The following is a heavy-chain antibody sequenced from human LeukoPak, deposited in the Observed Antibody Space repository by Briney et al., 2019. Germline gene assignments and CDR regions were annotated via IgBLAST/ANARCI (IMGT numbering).Heavy chain of an antibody. V-gene: IGHV1-2*02. J-gene: IGHJ6*03. CDR2: INPNSGGT. D-gene: IGHD2-2*01. Sequence: ASVKVSCKASGYTFTGYYMHWVRQAPGQGLKWMGWINPNSGGTNYAQKFQGRVTMTRDTSITTAYMELTRLRSDDTAVYYCARGVPGTYYYYYMDDWGKGTTVTVSS. CDR1: GYTFTGYY. CDR3: ARGVPGTYYYYYMDD.